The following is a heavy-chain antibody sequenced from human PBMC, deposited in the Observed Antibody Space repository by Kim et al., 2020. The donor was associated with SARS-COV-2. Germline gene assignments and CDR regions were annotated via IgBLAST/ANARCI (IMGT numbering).Heavy chain of an antibody. V-gene: IGHV1-8*01. J-gene: IGHJ6*02. CDR2: MNPNSGNT. D-gene: IGHD2-15*01. CDR1: GYTFTSYD. Sequence: ASVKVSCKASGYTFTSYDINWVRQATGQGLEWMGWMNPNSGNTGYAQKFQSRVTMTRNTSISTAYMELSSLRSEDTAVYYCARSRQSRRYIVSVPLFYYYGMDVWGQGTTVTVSS. CDR3: ARSRQSRRYIVSVPLFYYYGMDV.